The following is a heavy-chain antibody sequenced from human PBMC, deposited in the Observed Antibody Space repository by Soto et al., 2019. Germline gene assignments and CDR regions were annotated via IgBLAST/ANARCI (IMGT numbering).Heavy chain of an antibody. Sequence: SETLSLTCTVSGGSISSSSYYWGWIRQPPGKGLEWIGSIYYSGSTYYNQSLKSRVTISVDTSKNQFSLKLSSVTAADTAVYYCVRHGYCIITICYLRCGGLGMYWFDPWGQGTLVTVSS. CDR3: VRHGYCIITICYLRCGGLGMYWFDP. CDR2: IYYSGST. D-gene: IGHD2-2*03. J-gene: IGHJ5*02. CDR1: GGSISSSSYY. V-gene: IGHV4-39*01.